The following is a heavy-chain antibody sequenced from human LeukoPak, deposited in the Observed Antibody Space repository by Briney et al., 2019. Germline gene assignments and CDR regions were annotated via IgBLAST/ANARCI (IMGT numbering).Heavy chain of an antibody. J-gene: IGHJ4*02. Sequence: ASVKVACKASGYTFTCYYMHWVRHTPGQGLEWMGWINPNSDGTNYAQKFQGRVTMTRDTSISTAYMELIRLRSDDAAVYYCARDRGYYASGSYYNGRILNFDYWGQGTLVTVSS. CDR2: INPNSDGT. D-gene: IGHD3-10*01. CDR3: ARDRGYYASGSYYNGRILNFDY. CDR1: GYTFTCYY. V-gene: IGHV1-2*02.